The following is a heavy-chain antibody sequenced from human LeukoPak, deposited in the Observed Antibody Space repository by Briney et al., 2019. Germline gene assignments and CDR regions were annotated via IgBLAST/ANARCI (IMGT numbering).Heavy chain of an antibody. D-gene: IGHD4-17*01. J-gene: IGHJ4*02. V-gene: IGHV3-48*03. CDR2: ITSSGSSI. CDR1: GFTFSSYE. CDR3: ARKFVDYGIFDY. Sequence: PGGSLRLSCAASGFTFSSYEMNWVRQAPGKGLEWVSYITSSGSSIYYADSVKGRFTISRDNAKNSLYLQMNSLRAEDTAVYYCARKFVDYGIFDYWGQGTLVTVSS.